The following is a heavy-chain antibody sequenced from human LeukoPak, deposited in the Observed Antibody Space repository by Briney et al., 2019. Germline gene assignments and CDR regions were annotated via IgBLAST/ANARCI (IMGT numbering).Heavy chain of an antibody. D-gene: IGHD3-10*01. Sequence: GESLKISCKGSGYNFANYWVGWVRQMPGEGLEWMGIIYPGGADTKYSPSFQGQVTISADTSITTAYLQWSSLKASDSAMYYCVRHIGSGSYSPLDPWGPGTLVTVSS. J-gene: IGHJ5*02. CDR2: IYPGGADT. CDR1: GYNFANYW. V-gene: IGHV5-51*01. CDR3: VRHIGSGSYSPLDP.